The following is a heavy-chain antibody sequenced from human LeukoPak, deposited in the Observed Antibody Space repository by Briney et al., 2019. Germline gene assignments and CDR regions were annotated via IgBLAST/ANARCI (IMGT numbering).Heavy chain of an antibody. D-gene: IGHD3-22*01. J-gene: IGHJ4*02. CDR3: ARELGHYDSSGYYPGH. V-gene: IGHV1-2*06. CDR1: GYTFTGYY. CDR2: INPNSGGT. Sequence: ASVKVSCKASGYTFTGYYMHWVRQAPGQGLEWMGRINPNSGGTNYAQKFQGGVTMTRDTSISTAYMELSRLRSDDTAVYYCARELGHYDSSGYYPGHWGQGTLVTVSS.